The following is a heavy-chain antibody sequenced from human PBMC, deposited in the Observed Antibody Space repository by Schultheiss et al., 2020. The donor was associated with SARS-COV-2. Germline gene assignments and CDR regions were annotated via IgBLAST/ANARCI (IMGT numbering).Heavy chain of an antibody. CDR2: INHSGST. Sequence: SETLSLTCAVYGGSFSGYYWSWIRQPPGKGLEWIGEINHSGSTNYNPSLKSRVTISVDTSKNQFSLKLSSVTAADTAVYYCARDTVIAVAGTGDYYYYYGMDVWGQGTTVTVSS. J-gene: IGHJ6*02. CDR1: GGSFSGYY. V-gene: IGHV4-34*01. CDR3: ARDTVIAVAGTGDYYYYYGMDV. D-gene: IGHD6-19*01.